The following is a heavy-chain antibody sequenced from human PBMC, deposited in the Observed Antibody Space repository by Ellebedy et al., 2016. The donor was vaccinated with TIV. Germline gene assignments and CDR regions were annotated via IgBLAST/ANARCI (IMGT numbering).Heavy chain of an antibody. CDR1: GYTLTNFG. V-gene: IGHV1-18*01. CDR3: ARDGSGNWFDP. Sequence: AASVTVSCKASGYTLTNFGITWVRQAPGQGLEWMGWISAPHRNINYAQSIQDRATMTTDTSTNTAYLELRSLKSDDTAVYFCARDGSGNWFDPWGQGTLVTVSS. CDR2: ISAPHRNI. J-gene: IGHJ5*02.